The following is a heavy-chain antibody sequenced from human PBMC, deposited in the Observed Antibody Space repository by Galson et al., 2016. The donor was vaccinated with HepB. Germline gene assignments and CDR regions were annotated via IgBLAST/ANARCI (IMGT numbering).Heavy chain of an antibody. V-gene: IGHV1-18*01. Sequence: SVKVSCKASGYTFTSYGISWVRQAPGQGLDWMGWISAYNGNTNYAQKLQGRVTMTTDTSTSTAYMELRSLRSDDTAVYYCARDRHQYSSGWYVGGMDVWGQGTTVTVSS. J-gene: IGHJ6*02. D-gene: IGHD6-19*01. CDR3: ARDRHQYSSGWYVGGMDV. CDR1: GYTFTSYG. CDR2: ISAYNGNT.